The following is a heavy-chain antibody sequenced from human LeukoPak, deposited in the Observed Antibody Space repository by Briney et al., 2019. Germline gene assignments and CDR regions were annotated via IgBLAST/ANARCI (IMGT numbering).Heavy chain of an antibody. Sequence: SETLSLTCTVSGGSISSGSYYWSWIRQPAGKGLEWIGRINTSGSTNYNPSLKSRVTISVNTSKNQFSLILTSVTAADTAVYYCAKCDSGNYLGYYFDYWGQGTLVTVSS. D-gene: IGHD1-26*01. J-gene: IGHJ4*02. CDR1: GGSISSGSYY. CDR3: AKCDSGNYLGYYFDY. CDR2: INTSGST. V-gene: IGHV4-61*02.